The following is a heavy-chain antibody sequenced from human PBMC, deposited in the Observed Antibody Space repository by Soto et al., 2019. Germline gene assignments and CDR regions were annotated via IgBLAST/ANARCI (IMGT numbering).Heavy chain of an antibody. CDR3: ARDFVTGHAY. CDR2: ISYDGSNK. J-gene: IGHJ4*02. CDR1: GFTFSSYA. V-gene: IGHV3-30-3*01. D-gene: IGHD3-10*01. Sequence: QVQLVESGGGVVQPGRSLRLSCAASGFTFSSYAMHWVRQAPGKGLEWVAVISYDGSNKYYADSVKGRFTISRDNSKNTPYLQMNSLRAEDTAAYYCARDFVTGHAYWGQGTLVTVSS.